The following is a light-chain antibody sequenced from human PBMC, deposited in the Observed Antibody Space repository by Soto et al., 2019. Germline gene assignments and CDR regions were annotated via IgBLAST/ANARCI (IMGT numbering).Light chain of an antibody. CDR1: SSNIGANCD. J-gene: IGLJ1*01. Sequence: QSVLTEPAAVSVGQGQRSTISCAGGSSNIGANCDVHWYQQLPGTAPKLLIYANTNRPSGVPGRFSGSNSGTSAAVAITGLHVEDEADYYCQTYHSSLCGYVFGTGPQATVL. V-gene: IGLV1-40*01. CDR2: ANT. CDR3: QTYHSSLCGYV.